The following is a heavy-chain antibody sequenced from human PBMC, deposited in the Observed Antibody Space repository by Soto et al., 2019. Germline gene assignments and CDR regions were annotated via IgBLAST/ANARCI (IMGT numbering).Heavy chain of an antibody. V-gene: IGHV3-23*01. J-gene: IGHJ3*02. CDR3: AKPIVVVTAIFPSYDAFDI. Sequence: GGSLRLSCAASGFTFSSYAMSWVRQAPGKGLEWVSAISGSGGSTYYADSVKGRFTISRDNSKNTLYLQMNSLRAEDTAVYYCAKPIVVVTAIFPSYDAFDIWGQGTMVTVSS. CDR2: ISGSGGST. D-gene: IGHD2-21*02. CDR1: GFTFSSYA.